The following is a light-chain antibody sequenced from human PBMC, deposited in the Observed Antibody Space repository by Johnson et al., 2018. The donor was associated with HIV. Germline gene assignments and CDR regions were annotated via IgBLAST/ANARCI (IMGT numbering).Light chain of an antibody. V-gene: IGLV1-51*01. CDR1: SSNIGNNY. J-gene: IGLJ1*01. CDR3: GKVESSRSGYV. Sequence: QSILTQPPSLSAAPGQNVTISCSGSSSNIGNNYVSWYQQLPGTAPKLLIYDNNKRPSGIPDRFSGSKSGTSATLGITGLPTGDEAAYYGGKVESSRSGYVCGTGTKVTVL. CDR2: DNN.